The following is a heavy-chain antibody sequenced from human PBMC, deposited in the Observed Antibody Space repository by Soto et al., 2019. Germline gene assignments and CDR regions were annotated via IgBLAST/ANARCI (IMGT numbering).Heavy chain of an antibody. Sequence: QVQLQESGPGLVKPSQTLSLTCTVSGGSISSGGYYWSWIRQHPGKGLEWIGYIYYSGSTYYNPSLTSRVTLSVDTSKNQFSLKMSSVTAAATAVYYWVRERDSGFLFGNDAFYIWGQGKMVTVSS. J-gene: IGHJ3*02. V-gene: IGHV4-31*03. CDR3: VRERDSGFLFGNDAFYI. CDR1: GGSISSGGYY. D-gene: IGHD5-12*01. CDR2: IYYSGST.